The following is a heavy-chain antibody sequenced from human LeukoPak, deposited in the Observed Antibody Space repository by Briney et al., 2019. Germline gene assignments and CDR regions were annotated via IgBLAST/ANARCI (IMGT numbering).Heavy chain of an antibody. Sequence: PGGSLRLSCAASGFTVSSNYMSWVRQAPGKGLEWVSVIYSGGSTYYADSVKGRFTISRDNSKNTLYLQMNSLRAEHTAVYYCASARSTSCYRCFDYWGQGTLVTVSS. J-gene: IGHJ4*02. CDR2: IYSGGST. V-gene: IGHV3-66*01. D-gene: IGHD2-2*01. CDR1: GFTVSSNY. CDR3: ASARSTSCYRCFDY.